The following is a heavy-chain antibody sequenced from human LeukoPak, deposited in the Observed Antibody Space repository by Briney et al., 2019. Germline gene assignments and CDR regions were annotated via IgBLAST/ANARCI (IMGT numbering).Heavy chain of an antibody. V-gene: IGHV3-33*01. CDR1: GFTFSSYG. CDR3: ARDRPAKYYDILTGYSPDAFDI. CDR2: IWHDGSNK. D-gene: IGHD3-9*01. Sequence: GGSLRLSCAASGFTFSSYGMHWVRQAPGKGLEWVAVIWHDGSNKYYADSVKGRFTISRDNSKNTLYLQMNSLRAEDTAVYYCARDRPAKYYDILTGYSPDAFDIWGQGTMVTVSS. J-gene: IGHJ3*02.